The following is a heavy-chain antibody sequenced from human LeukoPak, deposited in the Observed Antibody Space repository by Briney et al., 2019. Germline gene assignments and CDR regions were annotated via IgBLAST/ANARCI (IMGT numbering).Heavy chain of an antibody. CDR3: GRFGYVAGVDL. CDR1: GFTFGSYA. D-gene: IGHD6-19*01. CDR2: ITWNSAGI. V-gene: IGHV3-9*01. J-gene: IGHJ4*02. Sequence: GGSLRLSCAASGFTFGSYAMHWVRQAPGKGLEWVSGITWNSAGIAYADSVKGRLTISRDNAKNLVYLQMNSLRAEDSAVYHCGRFGYVAGVDLWGQGTLVTVSS.